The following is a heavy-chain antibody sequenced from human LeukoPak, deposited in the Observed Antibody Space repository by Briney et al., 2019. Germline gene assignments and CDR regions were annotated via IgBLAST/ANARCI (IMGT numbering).Heavy chain of an antibody. V-gene: IGHV3-23*01. CDR2: IGGSGGST. D-gene: IGHD3-16*01. Sequence: GGSLRLSCAASGFTFSSYAMSWVRQAPGKGLEWVSAIGGSGGSTYYADSVKGRFTISRDNSKNTLYLQMNSLRAEDTAVYYCARDIGPRRGAPGGIPDYWGQGTLVTVSS. J-gene: IGHJ4*02. CDR1: GFTFSSYA. CDR3: ARDIGPRRGAPGGIPDY.